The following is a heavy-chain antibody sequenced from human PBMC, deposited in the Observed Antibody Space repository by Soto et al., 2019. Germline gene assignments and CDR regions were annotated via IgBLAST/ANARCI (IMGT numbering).Heavy chain of an antibody. CDR1: GFTVSSNY. D-gene: IGHD5-18*01. V-gene: IGHV3-53*01. J-gene: IGHJ3*02. Sequence: GGSLRLSCAASGFTVSSNYMSWVRQAPGKGLEWVSVIYSGGSTYYADSVKGRFTISRDNSKNTLYLQMNSLRAEDTAVYYCARELGVGIGYSYGSGAFDIWGQGTMVTVSS. CDR3: ARELGVGIGYSYGSGAFDI. CDR2: IYSGGST.